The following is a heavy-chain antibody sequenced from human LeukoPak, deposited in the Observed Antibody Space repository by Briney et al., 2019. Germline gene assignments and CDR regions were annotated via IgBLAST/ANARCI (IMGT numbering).Heavy chain of an antibody. D-gene: IGHD5-18*01. Sequence: SETLSLICTVSGGSLINYYWTWIRQPPGKGLEWIGFIYYNGGTNYNPSLKSRVTISVDTSKNQFSLKLTSVTAADTAVYYCTRLTAYFDLWGRGTVLTVSS. CDR1: GGSLINYY. J-gene: IGHJ2*01. CDR2: IYYNGGT. V-gene: IGHV4-59*08. CDR3: TRLTAYFDL.